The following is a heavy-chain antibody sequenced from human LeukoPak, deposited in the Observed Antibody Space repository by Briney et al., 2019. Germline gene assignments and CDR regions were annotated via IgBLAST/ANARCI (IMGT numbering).Heavy chain of an antibody. J-gene: IGHJ4*02. Sequence: PGGSLRLSCVASGFTISTYGMHWVRQAPGKGLEWVAVISYDVSKKYYADSVRGRFTISRDNSKNTLYLQMSSPRAEDTAVYYCAKDGARWELCFDYWGQGTLVTVSS. CDR3: AKDGARWELCFDY. CDR2: ISYDVSKK. D-gene: IGHD1-26*01. V-gene: IGHV3-30*18. CDR1: GFTISTYG.